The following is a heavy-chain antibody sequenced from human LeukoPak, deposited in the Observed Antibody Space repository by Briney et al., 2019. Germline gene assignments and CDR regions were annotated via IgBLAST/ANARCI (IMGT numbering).Heavy chain of an antibody. Sequence: SETLSLTCTVSGGSISSYYWSWIRQPPGKGLEWIGYIYYSGSTNYNPSLKSRVTISVDTSKNQFSLKLSSVTAADTAVYYCARGWAEVRGVIIYYYYGMDVWGQGTTVTVSS. CDR3: ARGWAEVRGVIIYYYYGMDV. CDR1: GGSISSYY. CDR2: IYYSGST. D-gene: IGHD3-10*01. J-gene: IGHJ6*02. V-gene: IGHV4-59*12.